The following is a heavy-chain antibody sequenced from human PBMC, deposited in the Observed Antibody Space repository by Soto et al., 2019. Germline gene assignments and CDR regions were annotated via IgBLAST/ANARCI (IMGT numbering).Heavy chain of an antibody. D-gene: IGHD6-19*01. CDR3: ARDAQWLAYFDC. Sequence: QVQLVESGGGVVQPGRSLRLSCAASGFTFNSYGMHWVRQAPGKGLEWVAVISYAGSSKYYADSMKGRLTISRDNSENMLYLQMNSLRAEDTAVFYCARDAQWLAYFDCWGQGTLVTGSS. CDR2: ISYAGSSK. CDR1: GFTFNSYG. V-gene: IGHV3-30*03. J-gene: IGHJ4*02.